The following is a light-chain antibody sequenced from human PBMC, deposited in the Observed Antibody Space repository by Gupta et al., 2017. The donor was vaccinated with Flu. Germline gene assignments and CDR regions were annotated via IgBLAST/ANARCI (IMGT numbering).Light chain of an antibody. CDR2: DAS. CDR1: HSVSYI. CDR3: QQDYGSFS. Sequence: SPANLSGSEGERATRSCRDSHSVSYILEWYQHKPVQAPRLIIYDASNTANGCPDRFSGSGYEXEFTLTXSHQQYEDFAVYCGQQDYGSFSFGXGTTVEIK. J-gene: IGKJ4*01. V-gene: IGKV3-15*01.